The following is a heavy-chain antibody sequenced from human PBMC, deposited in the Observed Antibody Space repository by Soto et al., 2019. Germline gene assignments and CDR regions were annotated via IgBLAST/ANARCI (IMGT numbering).Heavy chain of an antibody. D-gene: IGHD2-15*01. Sequence: SETLSLTCTVSGGSISSGGYYWSWIRQHPGKGLEWIGYIYYSGSTYYNPSLKSRVTISVDTSKNQFSLKLSSVTAADTAVYYCAREPSESGGSCYFDYWGQGTLVTVSS. CDR2: IYYSGST. CDR3: AREPSESGGSCYFDY. CDR1: GGSISSGGYY. J-gene: IGHJ4*02. V-gene: IGHV4-31*03.